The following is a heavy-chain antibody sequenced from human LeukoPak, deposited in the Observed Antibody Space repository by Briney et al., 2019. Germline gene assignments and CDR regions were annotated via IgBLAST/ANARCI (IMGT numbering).Heavy chain of an antibody. V-gene: IGHV4-59*01. CDR1: GGSISTYY. J-gene: IGHJ4*02. CDR3: ARGAAGYSYG. Sequence: SETLSLTCTVSGGSISTYYWNWIRQPPGKGLEWIGYIYHSGSTNYNPSLQSRVTISVDTSKNQFSLNLNSVTAADTAVYYCARGAAGYSYGWGQGTLVTVSS. D-gene: IGHD5-18*01. CDR2: IYHSGST.